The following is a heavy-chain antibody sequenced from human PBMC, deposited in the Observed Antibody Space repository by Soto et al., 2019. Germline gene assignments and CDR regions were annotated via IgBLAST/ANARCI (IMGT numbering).Heavy chain of an antibody. CDR2: INHSGST. CDR1: GGSFSGYY. Sequence: SETLSLTCAVYGGSFSGYYWSWIRQPPGKGLEWIGEINHSGSTNYNPSLKSRVNISVDTSKNQFSLKLSSVTAADTAVYYCARGVLPPHSSWYWYFDLWGRGTLVTVSS. V-gene: IGHV4-34*01. D-gene: IGHD6-13*01. J-gene: IGHJ2*01. CDR3: ARGVLPPHSSWYWYFDL.